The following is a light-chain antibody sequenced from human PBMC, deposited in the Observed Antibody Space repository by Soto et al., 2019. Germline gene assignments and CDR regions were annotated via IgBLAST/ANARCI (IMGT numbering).Light chain of an antibody. J-gene: IGKJ1*01. CDR1: QTISSW. Sequence: DIQMTQSPSTLSASVGDSVTITCRASQTISSWLAWYQQKPGKAPKLLIYKASTLESGVPSRFSGSGSGTDFTLTVTSLQPEDFATYYCQQYSYYATFGQGTKVEIK. V-gene: IGKV1-5*03. CDR2: KAS. CDR3: QQYSYYAT.